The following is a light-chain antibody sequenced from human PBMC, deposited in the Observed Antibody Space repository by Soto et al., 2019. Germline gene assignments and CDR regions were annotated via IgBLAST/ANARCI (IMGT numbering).Light chain of an antibody. V-gene: IGLV1-44*01. CDR3: AVWDDSLNGHV. Sequence: QSVLTQPPSASGTPGQTVTISCSGSSSNIGTSSVHWYKHLPGTAPKPLIYTNDQRPSGVPDRFSGPKSGTSASLAISGLQSEDEADYYCAVWDDSLNGHVFGAGTRSPS. CDR2: TND. J-gene: IGLJ1*01. CDR1: SSNIGTSS.